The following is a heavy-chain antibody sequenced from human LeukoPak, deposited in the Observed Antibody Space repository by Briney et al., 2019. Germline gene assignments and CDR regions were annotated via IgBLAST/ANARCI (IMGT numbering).Heavy chain of an antibody. V-gene: IGHV3-21*01. Sequence: GGSLRLSCAASGFTFSSYTMNWVRQAPGKGLEWASSISSSSSYIYYADSVKGRFTISRDNAKNSLYLQTNSLRAEDTAVYYCARDRRTMTTCDYWGQGSLVTVSS. CDR2: ISSSSSYI. CDR3: ARDRRTMTTCDY. J-gene: IGHJ4*02. CDR1: GFTFSSYT. D-gene: IGHD4-17*01.